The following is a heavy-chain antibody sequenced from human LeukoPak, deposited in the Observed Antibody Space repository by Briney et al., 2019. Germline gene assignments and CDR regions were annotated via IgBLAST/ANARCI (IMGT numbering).Heavy chain of an antibody. CDR2: ISDSGGST. CDR3: AKGSSGGRPYYFDY. Sequence: GGSLRLSCVGSGFTLSSYAMSWIRQAPGKGLEWVAAISDSGGSTYYADSVKGRFTISRDNSKNTVYLQMNSLRAEDTAVYYCAKGSSGGRPYYFDYWGQGTLVTVSS. D-gene: IGHD6-6*01. V-gene: IGHV3-23*01. J-gene: IGHJ4*02. CDR1: GFTLSSYA.